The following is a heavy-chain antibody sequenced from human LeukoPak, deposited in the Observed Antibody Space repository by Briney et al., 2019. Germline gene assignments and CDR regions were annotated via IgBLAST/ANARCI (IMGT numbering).Heavy chain of an antibody. CDR2: IYYSGST. V-gene: IGHV4-59*01. J-gene: IGHJ5*02. CDR3: ARSGRPLTYYYGSGSYRNWFDP. CDR1: GGSISSYY. Sequence: KPSETLSLTCTVSGGSISSYYWSWIRQPPGKGLEWIGYIYYSGSTNYNPSLKSRVTISVDTSKNQFSLKLSSVTAADTAVYYCARSGRPLTYYYGSGSYRNWFDPWGQGILVTVSS. D-gene: IGHD3-10*01.